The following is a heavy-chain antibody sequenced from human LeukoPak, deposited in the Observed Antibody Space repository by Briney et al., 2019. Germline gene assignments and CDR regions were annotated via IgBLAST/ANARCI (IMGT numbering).Heavy chain of an antibody. Sequence: SETLSLTCTVSGDSISSGDYYWSWIRQPAGKGLEWIGRISSSGSTNYNPSLKSRVTISVDTSKNQFSLKLSSVTAADTAVYYCAREVSTVTTAWYFDYWGQGTLVTVSS. CDR1: GDSISSGDYY. V-gene: IGHV4-61*02. D-gene: IGHD4-17*01. CDR2: ISSSGST. CDR3: AREVSTVTTAWYFDY. J-gene: IGHJ4*02.